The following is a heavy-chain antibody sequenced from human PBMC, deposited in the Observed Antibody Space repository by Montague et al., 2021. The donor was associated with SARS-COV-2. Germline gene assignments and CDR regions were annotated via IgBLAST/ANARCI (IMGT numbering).Heavy chain of an antibody. CDR2: ISTRSTYT. CDR1: GFTFSDCY. V-gene: IGHV3-11*03. Sequence: SLRLSCAASGFTFSDCYMTWIRQAPGKGLEWLSYISTRSTYTNYADSVKGRFIISRDDAKNSLYLQMNSLRAEDTAVYYCASFTMVRGAPGYGMDVWGQGTTVTVSS. CDR3: ASFTMVRGAPGYGMDV. J-gene: IGHJ6*02. D-gene: IGHD3-10*01.